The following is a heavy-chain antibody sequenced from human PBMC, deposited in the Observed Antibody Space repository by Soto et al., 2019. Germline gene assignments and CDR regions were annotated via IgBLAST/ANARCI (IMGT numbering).Heavy chain of an antibody. Sequence: GSLRLSCAASGFTFSSYAMSWVRQAPGKGLEWVSAISGSGDTTYNSDSVKGRFTVSRDTFKNTVYLQMNSLRVEDSAVYYCAKGKGAGATPDGANCWGQGTLVTVSS. J-gene: IGHJ4*02. CDR2: ISGSGDTT. D-gene: IGHD1-26*01. V-gene: IGHV3-23*01. CDR3: AKGKGAGATPDGANC. CDR1: GFTFSSYA.